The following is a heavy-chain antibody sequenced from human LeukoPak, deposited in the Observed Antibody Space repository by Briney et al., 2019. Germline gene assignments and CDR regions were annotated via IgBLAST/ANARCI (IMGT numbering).Heavy chain of an antibody. CDR1: GFTFSSYA. Sequence: GSLRLSCAASGFTFSSYAMHWVCQAPGKGLEWVAVISYDGSNKYYADSVKGRFTISRDSSKNTLYLQMNSLRAGDTAVYYCAKHQGSSWYVQGFDYWGQGNLVTVSS. J-gene: IGHJ4*02. CDR2: ISYDGSNK. CDR3: AKHQGSSWYVQGFDY. D-gene: IGHD6-13*01. V-gene: IGHV3-30-3*02.